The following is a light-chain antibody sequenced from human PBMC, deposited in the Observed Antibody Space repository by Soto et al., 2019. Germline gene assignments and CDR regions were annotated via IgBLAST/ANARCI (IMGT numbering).Light chain of an antibody. CDR1: SSDVGGYNY. Sequence: QSVLTQPASVSGSPGQSITISCTGTSSDVGGYNYVSWYQQHPGKAPKLMIYDVSNRPSGVSNRFSGSKSGNMASLTISGLQAEDEADYYCSSYTSSNTLYVFGTGTKVTVL. V-gene: IGLV2-14*01. CDR3: SSYTSSNTLYV. CDR2: DVS. J-gene: IGLJ1*01.